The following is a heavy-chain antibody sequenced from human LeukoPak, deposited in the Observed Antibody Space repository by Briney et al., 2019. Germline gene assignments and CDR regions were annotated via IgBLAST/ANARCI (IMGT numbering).Heavy chain of an antibody. CDR3: ARGPHLRFGEVYYYYYMDV. V-gene: IGHV1-8*01. CDR1: GYTFTSYD. D-gene: IGHD3-16*01. J-gene: IGHJ6*03. CDR2: MNPNRGNT. Sequence: ASVKVSCKASGYTFTSYDINWVRQAPGQGLEWMGWMNPNRGNTVYAQKFQGRVTMTRNTSISTAYMELSSLRSEATAVYYCARGPHLRFGEVYYYYYMDVWGKGTTVTVSS.